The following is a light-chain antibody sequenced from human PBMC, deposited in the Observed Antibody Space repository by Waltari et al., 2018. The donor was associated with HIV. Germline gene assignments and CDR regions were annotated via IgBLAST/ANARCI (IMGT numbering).Light chain of an antibody. V-gene: IGLV1-40*01. CDR1: SSNIAATYD. CDR3: QSYDTRSSGFLV. Sequence: QSVLTQPPSVSGAPGQTVTISCTGSSSNIAATYDVHRSQQLPGRAPKVLVYGNIYRPPGVPDRFSGSKSGTSASLAITGLQADDEGYYYCQSYDTRSSGFLVFGGGTKVTVL. CDR2: GNI. J-gene: IGLJ3*02.